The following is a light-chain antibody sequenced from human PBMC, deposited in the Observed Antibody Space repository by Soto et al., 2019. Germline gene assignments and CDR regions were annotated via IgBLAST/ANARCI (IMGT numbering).Light chain of an antibody. J-gene: IGLJ2*01. CDR1: SSDVGGYNY. CDR2: DVS. V-gene: IGLV2-11*01. Sequence: QSALTQPRSVSGSPGQSVAISCTGTSSDVGGYNYVSWYQQHPGRAPNLLFYDVSGRPSGVPERCSGSKSGYTASLTISGLQAEDESYYDCCSYAGTNMLIFGGGTKLTVL. CDR3: CSYAGTNMLI.